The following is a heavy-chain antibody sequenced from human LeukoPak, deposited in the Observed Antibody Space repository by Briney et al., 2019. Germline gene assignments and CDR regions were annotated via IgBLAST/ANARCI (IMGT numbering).Heavy chain of an antibody. V-gene: IGHV5-51*01. D-gene: IGHD3-9*01. J-gene: IGHJ4*02. CDR1: GYSFTSYW. Sequence: GESLKISCKGSGYSFTSYWIGWVRQMPGKGLEWMGIIYPGDSDTRYSPSFQGQVTLSADKSISTGYLQWSSLQASDTAMYYCARLAMTGGTEHFDNWGQGTLVTVSS. CDR2: IYPGDSDT. CDR3: ARLAMTGGTEHFDN.